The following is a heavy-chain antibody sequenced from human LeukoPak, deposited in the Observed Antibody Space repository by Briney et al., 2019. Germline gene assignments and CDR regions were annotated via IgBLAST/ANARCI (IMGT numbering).Heavy chain of an antibody. V-gene: IGHV3-64*01. CDR2: ISSNGGST. J-gene: IGHJ4*02. CDR1: GFTFSSYA. CDR3: ARVVSVAVAGPLDY. Sequence: GGSLRLSCTASGFTFSSYAMHWVRQAPGKGLEYVSAISSNGGSTYYANSVKGRFTISRDNSKNTLYLQMGSLRAEDMAVYYCARVVSVAVAGPLDYWGQGTLVTVSS. D-gene: IGHD6-19*01.